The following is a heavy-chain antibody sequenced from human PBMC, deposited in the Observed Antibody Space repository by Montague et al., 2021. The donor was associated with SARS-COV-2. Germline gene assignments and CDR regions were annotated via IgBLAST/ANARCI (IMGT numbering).Heavy chain of an antibody. J-gene: IGHJ6*02. CDR2: IDRGGTNT. D-gene: IGHD2-15*01. V-gene: IGHV3-74*01. CDR3: AGAPDCGGGSCNSYSYYGMDV. CDR1: GFTFNNYW. Sequence: SLRLSCAASGFTFNNYWFHWVRQVPGKGLVWVSRIDRGGTNTNCADSVKGRFIISRDNAKNTLYLQMNSLRVEDTALYYCAGAPDCGGGSCNSYSYYGMDVWGQGTTVTVSS.